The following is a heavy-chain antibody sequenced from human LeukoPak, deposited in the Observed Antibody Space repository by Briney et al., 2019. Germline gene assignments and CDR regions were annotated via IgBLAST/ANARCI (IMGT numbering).Heavy chain of an antibody. D-gene: IGHD4-23*01. CDR2: IWYNGNT. V-gene: IGHV3-33*01. CDR3: AREEGVDGTSGINN. Sequence: GGSLRLSCAASGFTFSTYGMHWVRQAPGKGLEWVSDIWYNGNTYYADSVKGRFTISRDNSKSTLYLQMDSLRAEDTAVYYCAREEGVDGTSGINNWGQGTLVIVSS. CDR1: GFTFSTYG. J-gene: IGHJ4*02.